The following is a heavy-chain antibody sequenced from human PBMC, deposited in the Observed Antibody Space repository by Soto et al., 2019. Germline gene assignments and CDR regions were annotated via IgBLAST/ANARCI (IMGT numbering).Heavy chain of an antibody. CDR3: ARDRRWELLDDAFDI. V-gene: IGHV3-74*01. Sequence: GSLRLSCAASGFTFSSYWMHWVRQAPGKGLVWVSRINSDGSSTSYADSVKGRFTISRDNAKNTLYLQMNSLRAEDTAVYSCARDRRWELLDDAFDIWGQGTMVTVSS. D-gene: IGHD1-26*01. J-gene: IGHJ3*02. CDR1: GFTFSSYW. CDR2: INSDGSST.